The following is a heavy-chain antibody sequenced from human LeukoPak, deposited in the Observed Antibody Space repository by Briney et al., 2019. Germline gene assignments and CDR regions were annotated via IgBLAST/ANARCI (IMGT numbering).Heavy chain of an antibody. V-gene: IGHV4-39*01. CDR3: ARQAGGYYDSSGYRDFDY. J-gene: IGHJ4*02. CDR2: IYYSGST. CDR1: GGSISSSGYY. Sequence: PSETLSLTCTVSGGSISSSGYYWGWIRQPPGKGLEWIGSIYYSGSTYYNPSLKSRVTISVDTSKNQFSLKLSSVTAADTAVYYCARQAGGYYDSSGYRDFDYWGQGTLVTVSS. D-gene: IGHD3-22*01.